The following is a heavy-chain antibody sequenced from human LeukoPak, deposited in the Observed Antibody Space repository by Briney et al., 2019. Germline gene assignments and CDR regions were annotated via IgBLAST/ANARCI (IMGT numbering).Heavy chain of an antibody. CDR3: AKVHRAYDYDSGSYYDSGFDY. V-gene: IGHV3-23*01. CDR2: ISGSGGST. Sequence: QPGGSLRLSCAASGFTFSSYAMSWVRQAPGKGLEWVSNISGSGGSTYYADSVKGRFTISRDNSKNTLYLQMTSLRAEDTAIYCCAKVHRAYDYDSGSYYDSGFDYWGQGTLVTVSS. CDR1: GFTFSSYA. J-gene: IGHJ4*02. D-gene: IGHD3-10*01.